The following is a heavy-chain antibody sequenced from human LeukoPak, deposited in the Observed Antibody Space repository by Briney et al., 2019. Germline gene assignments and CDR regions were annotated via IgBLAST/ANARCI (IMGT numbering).Heavy chain of an antibody. Sequence: PGGSLRLSCAASGFTFTTYSMNWVRQAPGKGLEWVSSISSSSRYIYYADSVKGRFTISRDNAKNSLYLQMNSLRAEDTAVYYCARQLRYCSGGTCSDAFDIWGQGTTVTVSS. J-gene: IGHJ3*02. CDR3: ARQLRYCSGGTCSDAFDI. CDR1: GFTFTTYS. CDR2: ISSSSRYI. V-gene: IGHV3-21*01. D-gene: IGHD2-15*01.